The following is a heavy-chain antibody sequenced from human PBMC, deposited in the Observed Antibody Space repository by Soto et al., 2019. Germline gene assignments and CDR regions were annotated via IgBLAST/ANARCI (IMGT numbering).Heavy chain of an antibody. CDR3: ASHIGGSSNAFDI. J-gene: IGHJ3*02. D-gene: IGHD1-26*01. CDR1: GYTFISYY. Sequence: ASVNVSCKASGYTFISYYMHWVRQAPGQGLQWMGIINPIGSITTYAQKFQGRVTMTRDTSTSTVYMELSSLTPDDTAVYYCASHIGGSSNAFDIWGQGTMVTVSS. V-gene: IGHV1-46*01. CDR2: INPIGSIT.